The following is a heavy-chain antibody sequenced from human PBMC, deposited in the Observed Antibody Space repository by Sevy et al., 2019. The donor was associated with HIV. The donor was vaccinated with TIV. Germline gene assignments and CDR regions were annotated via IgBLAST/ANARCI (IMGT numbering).Heavy chain of an antibody. CDR1: GFTFENYG. CDR3: ARNTGFAYGDNWFDP. Sequence: GGSLRLSCAVSGFTFENYGMSWVRQAPGKGLEWVTGINWNGGTKNYVDSVKGRFTISRDNAKNSLNLQMDSLRVEDTAGYYCARNTGFAYGDNWFDPWGQGTLVTVSS. D-gene: IGHD5-12*01. V-gene: IGHV3-20*04. J-gene: IGHJ5*02. CDR2: INWNGGTK.